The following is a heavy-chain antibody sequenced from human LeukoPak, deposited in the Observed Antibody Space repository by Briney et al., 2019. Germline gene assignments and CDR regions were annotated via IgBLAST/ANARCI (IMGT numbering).Heavy chain of an antibody. D-gene: IGHD1-26*01. CDR3: ASPRVGATAFDI. J-gene: IGHJ3*02. Sequence: GESLKISCKGSGYSFTTYWIGWVRQMPGKGLEYMGIINPGDSDTRYSPSFQGQVTISVDKSISTAYLQWSSLRASDTAMYYCASPRVGATAFDIWGQGTLVTVSS. CDR1: GYSFTTYW. CDR2: INPGDSDT. V-gene: IGHV5-51*01.